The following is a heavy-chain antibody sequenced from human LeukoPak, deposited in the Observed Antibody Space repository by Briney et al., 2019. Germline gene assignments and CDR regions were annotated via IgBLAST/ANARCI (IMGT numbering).Heavy chain of an antibody. CDR1: GFTFSSYA. D-gene: IGHD2-15*01. J-gene: IGHJ4*02. CDR3: AKGYCSGGSCPVFDY. Sequence: GGSLRLSCAASGFTFSSYAMSWVRQAPGKGLEWVSAISGSGGSTYYADSAKGRFTISRDNSKNTLYLQMSSLRAEDTAVYYCAKGYCSGGSCPVFDYWGQGTLVTVSS. V-gene: IGHV3-23*01. CDR2: ISGSGGST.